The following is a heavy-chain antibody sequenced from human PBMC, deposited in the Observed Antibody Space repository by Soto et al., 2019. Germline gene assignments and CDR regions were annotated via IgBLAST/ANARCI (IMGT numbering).Heavy chain of an antibody. V-gene: IGHV2-70*04. CDR1: GFSLSTSGMR. CDR2: IDWDDDK. Sequence: ASGRALVNPTQTLTLTCTFSGFSLSTSGMRVSWIRQPPGKALEWLARIDWDDDKFYSTSLKTRLTISKDTSKNQVVLTMTNMDPVDTATYYCAQTGTTTAFDIWGQGTMVTVSS. J-gene: IGHJ3*02. CDR3: AQTGTTTAFDI. D-gene: IGHD1-1*01.